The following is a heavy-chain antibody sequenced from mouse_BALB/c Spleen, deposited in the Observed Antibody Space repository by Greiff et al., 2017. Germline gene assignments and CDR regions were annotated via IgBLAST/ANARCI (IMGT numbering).Heavy chain of an antibody. CDR2: ISDGGSYT. J-gene: IGHJ4*01. D-gene: IGHD1-1*02. CDR3: ARDYGAMDY. Sequence: DVKLQESGGGLVKPGGSLKLSCAASGFTFSDYYMYWVRQTPEKRLEWVATISDGGSYTYYPDSVKGRFTISRDNAKNNLYLQMSSLKSEDTAMYYCARDYGAMDYWGQGTSVTVSS. V-gene: IGHV5-4*02. CDR1: GFTFSDYY.